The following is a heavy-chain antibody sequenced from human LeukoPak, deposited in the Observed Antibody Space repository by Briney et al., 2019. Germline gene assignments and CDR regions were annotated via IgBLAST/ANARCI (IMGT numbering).Heavy chain of an antibody. J-gene: IGHJ4*02. V-gene: IGHV4-59*01. CDR3: ARQYITMIVVD. Sequence: SETLSLTCTVSGGSISSYYWSWIRQPPGKGLEWIGYIYYSGSTNYNPSLKSRVTISVDTSKNQFSLKLSSVTAADTGVYYCARQYITMIVVDWGQGTLVTVSS. CDR1: GGSISSYY. D-gene: IGHD3-22*01. CDR2: IYYSGST.